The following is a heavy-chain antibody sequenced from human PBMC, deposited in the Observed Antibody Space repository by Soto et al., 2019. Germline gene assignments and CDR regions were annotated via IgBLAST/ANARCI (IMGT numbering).Heavy chain of an antibody. D-gene: IGHD4-4*01. CDR1: GFTFSGSA. CDR2: IRSKANSYAT. CDR3: TRPIYSNYSYYYYGMDV. J-gene: IGHJ6*02. Sequence: EVQLVESGGGLVQPGGSLKLSCAASGFTFSGSAMHWVRQASGKGLEWVGRIRSKANSYATAYAASVKGRFTITRDDSKNTAYLQMNSLTTEDTAVYYCTRPIYSNYSYYYYGMDVWGQGTTVTVSS. V-gene: IGHV3-73*02.